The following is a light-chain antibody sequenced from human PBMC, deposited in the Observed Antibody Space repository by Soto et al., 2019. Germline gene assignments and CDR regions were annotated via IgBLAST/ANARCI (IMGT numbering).Light chain of an antibody. CDR1: QSVHSN. J-gene: IGKJ4*01. CDR3: QQYNRWPPLT. CDR2: GTS. V-gene: IGKV3-15*01. Sequence: DIVMTQSPATLSVSPGERATLSCRASQSVHSNLAWYQQKPGQAPRLLIYGTSIRATGITDRFSGSGSGPEFTLPICSLQSEDFAVYYCQQYNRWPPLTFGGGTKVEIK.